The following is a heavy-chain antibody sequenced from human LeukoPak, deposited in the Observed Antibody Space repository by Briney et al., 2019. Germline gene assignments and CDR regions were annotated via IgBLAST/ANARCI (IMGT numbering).Heavy chain of an antibody. CDR1: GGSISSGSYY. CDR2: IYTSGST. J-gene: IGHJ4*02. Sequence: SETLSLTCTVSGGSISSGSYYWSWIRQPAGKGLKWIGRIYTSGSTNYNPSLKSRVTISVDTSKNQFSLKLSSVTAADTAVYYCARGGVAAAGPFDYWGQGTLVTVSS. V-gene: IGHV4-61*02. CDR3: ARGGVAAAGPFDY. D-gene: IGHD6-13*01.